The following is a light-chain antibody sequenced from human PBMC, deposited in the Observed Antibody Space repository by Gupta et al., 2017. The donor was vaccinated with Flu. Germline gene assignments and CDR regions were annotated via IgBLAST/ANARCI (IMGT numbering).Light chain of an antibody. V-gene: IGLV2-14*01. CDR2: DVT. CDR1: SSDVGRSDY. J-gene: IGLJ1*01. CDR3: SSYTSGSTFYV. Sequence: SALTQPASVSGSPGQSITISCTGTSSDVGRSDYASWYQQLPDKAPKLIIYDVTNRPSGVSSRFSGSKSGITASLTIAGLQAEDETDYYCSSYTSGSTFYVFGTGTKVTVL.